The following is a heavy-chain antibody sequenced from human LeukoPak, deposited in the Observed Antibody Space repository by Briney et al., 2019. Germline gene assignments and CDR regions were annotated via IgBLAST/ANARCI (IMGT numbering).Heavy chain of an antibody. CDR1: GFIFSNYA. CDR3: AGPLVAGAG. V-gene: IGHV3-23*01. D-gene: IGHD6-19*01. CDR2: ISGSGGTT. Sequence: GGSLSLSCAASGFIFSNYAMSWVRQAPGKGLEWVSAISGSGGTTYYADSVKGRFTISRDNSKNTLYLQMNSLRAEDTAVYYRAGPLVAGAGWGQGTLVTVSS. J-gene: IGHJ4*02.